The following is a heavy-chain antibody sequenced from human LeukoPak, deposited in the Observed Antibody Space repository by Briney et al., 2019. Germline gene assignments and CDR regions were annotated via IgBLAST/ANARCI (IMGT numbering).Heavy chain of an antibody. J-gene: IGHJ4*02. CDR1: GYTFTSYG. V-gene: IGHV1-18*01. Sequence: ASVKVSCKASGYTFTSYGISWVRQAPGQGLEWMGWISAYNGNTNYAQKLQGRVTMTTDTSTSTAYMALRSLRSDDTAVYYCAREERYCSSISCFLYFDYWGQGTLVTVSS. D-gene: IGHD2-2*01. CDR3: AREERYCSSISCFLYFDY. CDR2: ISAYNGNT.